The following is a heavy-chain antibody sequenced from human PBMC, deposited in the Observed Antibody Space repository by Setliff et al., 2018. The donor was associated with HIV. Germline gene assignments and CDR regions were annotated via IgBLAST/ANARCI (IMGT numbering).Heavy chain of an antibody. V-gene: IGHV4-4*09. CDR1: GGSISSYY. J-gene: IGHJ4*02. CDR2: IYSSGST. D-gene: IGHD3-10*01. CDR3: ARAYFGSGIYY. Sequence: SEPLSLTCTVSGGSISSYYWSWIRQPPGKGLEWLGHIYSSGSTNYHPSLKSRVTISVDTSKNQFSLKLYSVTAADTAVYYCARAYFGSGIYYWGQGTLVTVSS.